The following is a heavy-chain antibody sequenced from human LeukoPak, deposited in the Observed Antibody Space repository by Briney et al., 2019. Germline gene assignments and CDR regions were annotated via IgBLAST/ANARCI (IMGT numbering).Heavy chain of an antibody. J-gene: IGHJ3*02. Sequence: GGSLRLSCAASGFTFSNYAMHWVRQAPAKGLEWVAFIRYDGSNKYYADSVKGRFTLSRENSKNTLYLQMNSLRAEDTAVYYCARAGANYYGSGSYYNDAFDIWSQGTMATVSS. CDR2: IRYDGSNK. V-gene: IGHV3-30*02. D-gene: IGHD3-10*01. CDR3: ARAGANYYGSGSYYNDAFDI. CDR1: GFTFSNYA.